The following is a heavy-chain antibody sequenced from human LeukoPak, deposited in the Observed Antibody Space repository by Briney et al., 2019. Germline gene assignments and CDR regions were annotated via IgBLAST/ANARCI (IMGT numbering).Heavy chain of an antibody. J-gene: IGHJ6*04. CDR1: GGSISSGDYY. Sequence: SQTLSLTCTVSGGSISSGDYYWSWIRQPPGKGLEWIGYIYYSGSTYYNPSLKSRVTISVDTSKNQFSLKLSSVTAADTAVYYCAREAVAAAGVGMDVWGKGTTVTVSS. V-gene: IGHV4-30-4*01. CDR3: AREAVAAAGVGMDV. D-gene: IGHD6-13*01. CDR2: IYYSGST.